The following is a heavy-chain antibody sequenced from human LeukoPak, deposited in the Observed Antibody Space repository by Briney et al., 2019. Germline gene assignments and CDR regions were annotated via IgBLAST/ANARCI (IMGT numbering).Heavy chain of an antibody. J-gene: IGHJ4*02. Sequence: GGSLRLSCAASGSTFSSYAMTWVRQTPGKGLEWVANIRMDGGEQYYMDSVEGRFTISRDNAKNSLYLQMYSLRPEDTAVYYCARDKGYNSAYWGRGTLVTVSS. V-gene: IGHV3-7*01. D-gene: IGHD5-24*01. CDR3: ARDKGYNSAY. CDR2: IRMDGGEQ. CDR1: GSTFSSYA.